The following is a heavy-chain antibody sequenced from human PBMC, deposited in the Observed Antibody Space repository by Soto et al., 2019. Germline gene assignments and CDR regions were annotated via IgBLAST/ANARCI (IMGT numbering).Heavy chain of an antibody. V-gene: IGHV4-31*03. CDR3: ARSDHGDYRFDV. D-gene: IGHD4-17*01. CDR1: GVSISSGVYY. CDR2: IYHRGNT. J-gene: IGHJ4*02. Sequence: QVQLQESGPGLVKPSQTLSLTSSVSGVSISSGVYYWTWVRQHPEKGLESIGYIYHRGNTYYSPSLGGRVAISIDTSKNQFSLTLTSVTAAGTAVYYCARSDHGDYRFDVWGQGTLVTVSS.